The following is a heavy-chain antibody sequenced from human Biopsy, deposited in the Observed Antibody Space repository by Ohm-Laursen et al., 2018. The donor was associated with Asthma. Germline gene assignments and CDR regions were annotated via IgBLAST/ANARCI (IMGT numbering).Heavy chain of an antibody. V-gene: IGHV3-11*01. J-gene: IGHJ6*02. CDR3: ARVLESSSRGPFYFFALDV. CDR2: ISASGSTK. Sequence: SLRLSCSASGLYFRDYFMTWMRQAPGKGLEWVASISASGSTKYPSESVQGRSTISRDNAQNLLILEMDSLRADDTGIYYCARVLESSSRGPFYFFALDVWGQGTPVAVS. D-gene: IGHD6-13*01. CDR1: GLYFRDYF.